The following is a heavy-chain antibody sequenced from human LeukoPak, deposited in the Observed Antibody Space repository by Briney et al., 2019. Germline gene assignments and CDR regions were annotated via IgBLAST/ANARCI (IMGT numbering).Heavy chain of an antibody. V-gene: IGHV3-30*02. CDR2: IRYDGSNK. CDR3: AKASGYYYDSSGYYPFDY. D-gene: IGHD3-22*01. Sequence: GGSLRLSCAASGFTFSSYSMHWVRQAPGKGLEWVAFIRYDGSNKYYADSVKGRFTISRDNSKNTLYLQMNSLRAEDTAVYYCAKASGYYYDSSGYYPFDYWGQGTLVTVSS. CDR1: GFTFSSYS. J-gene: IGHJ4*02.